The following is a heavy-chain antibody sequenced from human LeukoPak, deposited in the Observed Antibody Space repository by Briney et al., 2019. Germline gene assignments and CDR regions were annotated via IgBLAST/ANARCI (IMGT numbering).Heavy chain of an antibody. D-gene: IGHD6-13*01. V-gene: IGHV4-59*01. J-gene: IGHJ3*01. Sequence: PSETLSLTCTVASDSISSYYWSWIRQPPGKGLEWIGFIHNSGSTNYSPSLKSQVTISVDTSKNQFSLKLRSVTAADTAVYYCARISSSNWYNERGAFDVWGQGTMVTVSS. CDR2: IHNSGST. CDR3: ARISSSNWYNERGAFDV. CDR1: SDSISSYY.